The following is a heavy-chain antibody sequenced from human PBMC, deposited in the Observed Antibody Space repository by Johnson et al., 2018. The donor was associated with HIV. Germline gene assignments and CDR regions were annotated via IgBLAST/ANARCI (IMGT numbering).Heavy chain of an antibody. J-gene: IGHJ3*01. CDR2: IKQDGSEN. CDR3: ARDRGYWDAFDV. CDR1: GFTFSNYW. D-gene: IGHD3-22*01. Sequence: VQLVESGGGLVQPGGSLRLSCAASGFTFSNYWMNWVRQTPGKGLEWVANIKQDGSENYYVDSVKGRFTISRDNSKNTLYLQMNSLRAEDTAVYYCARDRGYWDAFDVWGQGTMVTVSS. V-gene: IGHV3-7*01.